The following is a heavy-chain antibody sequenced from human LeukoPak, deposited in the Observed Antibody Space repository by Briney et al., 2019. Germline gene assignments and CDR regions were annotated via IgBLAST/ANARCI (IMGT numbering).Heavy chain of an antibody. V-gene: IGHV4-34*01. D-gene: IGHD4-11*01. Sequence: PSETLSLTCAVYGGSFSGYYWSWIRQPPGKGLEWTGEINHSGSTNYNPSLKSRVTISVDTSKNQFSLKLSSVTAADTAVYYCARGSASNGAHYWGQGTLVTVSS. CDR2: INHSGST. CDR3: ARGSASNGAHY. J-gene: IGHJ4*02. CDR1: GGSFSGYY.